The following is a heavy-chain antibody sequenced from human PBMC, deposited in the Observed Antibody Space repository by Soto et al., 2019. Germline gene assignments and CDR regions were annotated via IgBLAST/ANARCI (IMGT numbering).Heavy chain of an antibody. J-gene: IGHJ4*02. D-gene: IGHD3-10*01. CDR2: ISGSGGST. CDR1: GFTFSSYA. V-gene: IGHV3-23*01. CDR3: AKDEGYYGSGDPKMN. Sequence: GGSLRLSCAASGFTFSSYAMSWVRQAPGKGLEWVSAISGSGGSTYYADSVKGRFTISRDNSKNTLYLQMNSLRAEDTAVYYCAKDEGYYGSGDPKMNWGQGTLVTVSS.